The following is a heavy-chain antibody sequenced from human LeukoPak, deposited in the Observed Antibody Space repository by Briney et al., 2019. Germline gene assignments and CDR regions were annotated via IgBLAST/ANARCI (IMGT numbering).Heavy chain of an antibody. J-gene: IGHJ4*02. CDR1: GLTFRSDV. Sequence: PGGSLRLSCAVSGLTFRSDVMHWVRQAPGKGLEYVSAISSDGGSTFYANSVEGRFTISRDNSKNTLYLQMGSLRAEDMGVYYCARISTVAIGMDYWGQGTLVTVSS. CDR3: ARISTVAIGMDY. CDR2: ISSDGGST. V-gene: IGHV3-64*01. D-gene: IGHD4-11*01.